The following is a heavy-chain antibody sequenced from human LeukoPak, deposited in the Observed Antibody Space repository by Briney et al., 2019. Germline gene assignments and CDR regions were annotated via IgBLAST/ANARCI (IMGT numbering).Heavy chain of an antibody. CDR1: GFTVSSNY. V-gene: IGHV3-66*01. J-gene: IGHJ4*02. CDR2: IYSGGST. D-gene: IGHD6-13*01. Sequence: GGSLRLSCAASGFTVSSNYMSWVRQAPGKGLEWVSVIYSGGSTYYADSVKGRFTISRDNSKNTLYLQMNSLRAEDTAVYYCAREGYSSSWNDLIYWGQGTLVTVSS. CDR3: AREGYSSSWNDLIY.